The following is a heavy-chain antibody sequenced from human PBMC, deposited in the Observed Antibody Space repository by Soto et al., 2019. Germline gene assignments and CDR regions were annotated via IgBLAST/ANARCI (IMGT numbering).Heavy chain of an antibody. CDR3: ARGRYGDY. J-gene: IGHJ4*02. D-gene: IGHD1-1*01. CDR2: ISAHNGNT. CDR1: GYDFTTYG. Sequence: QVHLVQSGAEVKKPGASVKVSCKGSGYDFTTYGITWVRQAPGQGLEWMAWISAHNGNTDYAQKLQGRVTVTRATSTSTGYVELRSLRSDDTAMYYCARGRYGDYWGQGALVTVSS. V-gene: IGHV1-18*01.